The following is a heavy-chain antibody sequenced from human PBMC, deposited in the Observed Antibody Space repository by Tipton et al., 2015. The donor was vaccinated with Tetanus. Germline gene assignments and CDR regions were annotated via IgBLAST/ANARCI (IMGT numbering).Heavy chain of an antibody. D-gene: IGHD3-10*01. CDR3: ARSTGSGNYFDN. CDR1: GGSVRSGDYS. CDR2: VDRSGTT. J-gene: IGHJ4*02. Sequence: GLVKPSETLSLTCTVSGGSVRSGDYSWNWIRQPPGKGLEWIGRVDRSGTTTYNPSLKSRVTVSEDTSKSQFSLKLSSVTAADTAVYYCARSTGSGNYFDNWGQGILVAVSS. V-gene: IGHV4-61*08.